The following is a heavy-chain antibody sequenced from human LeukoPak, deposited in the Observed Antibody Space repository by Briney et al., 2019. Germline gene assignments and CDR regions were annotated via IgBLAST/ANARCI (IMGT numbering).Heavy chain of an antibody. CDR2: INTNTGNP. J-gene: IGHJ4*02. D-gene: IGHD2-15*01. V-gene: IGHV7-4-1*02. CDR1: GYTFTSYA. CDR3: ARDPPQNRYCSGGNCNPAGDY. Sequence: ASVKVSCKASGYTFTSYAMNWVRQAPGQGLEWMGWINTNTGNPTYAQGFTGRFVFSLDTSVSTAYLQISSLKAEDTAVYYCARDPPQNRYCSGGNCNPAGDYWGQGTLVTVSS.